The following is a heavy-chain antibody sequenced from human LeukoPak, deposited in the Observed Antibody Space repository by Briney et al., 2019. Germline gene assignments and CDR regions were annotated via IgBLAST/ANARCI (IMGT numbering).Heavy chain of an antibody. D-gene: IGHD1-26*01. CDR2: ITGSSSNI. Sequence: GGSLRLSCAASGFTFSTYSMNWVRQAPGKGLEWVSSITGSSSNIYYADSVKGRFTISRDNAKNSLYLQMNSLRAEDTAVYYLARGGWSYPFQPWGQGTLVTVSS. J-gene: IGHJ1*01. V-gene: IGHV3-21*01. CDR3: ARGGWSYPFQP. CDR1: GFTFSTYS.